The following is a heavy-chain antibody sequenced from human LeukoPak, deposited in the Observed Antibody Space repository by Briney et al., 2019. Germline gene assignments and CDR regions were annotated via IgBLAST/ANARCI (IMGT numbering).Heavy chain of an antibody. V-gene: IGHV3-66*01. CDR2: IYSGGGT. CDR1: GVTVSQNH. CDR3: VRDAS. J-gene: IGHJ4*02. Sequence: GGSLRLSCAVSGVTVSQNHMSWVRQATGKGLESVSAIYSGGGTYYADSVKGRFTLSRDISKNTLYLQMNSLRAEDTAVYYCVRDASWGQGTLVTVSS.